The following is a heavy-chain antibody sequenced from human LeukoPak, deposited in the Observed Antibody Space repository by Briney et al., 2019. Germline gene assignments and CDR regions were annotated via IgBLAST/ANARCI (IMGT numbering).Heavy chain of an antibody. D-gene: IGHD3-10*01. CDR1: GFTFSSYA. Sequence: GRSLRLSCAASGFTFSSYAMHWVRQAPGKGLEGVAVISYDGSNKYYADSVKGRFTISRDNSKNTLYLQMNSLRAEDTAVYYCAREKSGYYYGMDVWGQGTTVTVSS. J-gene: IGHJ6*02. CDR3: AREKSGYYYGMDV. V-gene: IGHV3-30-3*01. CDR2: ISYDGSNK.